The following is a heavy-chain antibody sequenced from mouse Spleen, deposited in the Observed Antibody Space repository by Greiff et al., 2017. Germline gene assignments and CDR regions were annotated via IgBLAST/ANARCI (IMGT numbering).Heavy chain of an antibody. D-gene: IGHD1-1*01. CDR2: INPNNGGT. CDR3: AHYYDGSYAMGY. V-gene: IGHV1-26*01. CDR1: GYTFTDYY. Sequence: EVQLQQSGPELVKPGASVKISCKASGYTFTDYYMNWVKQSHGKSLEWIGDINPNNGGTSYNQKFKGKATLTVDKSSSTAYMELRSLTSEGSAVYYCAHYYDGSYAMGYWGQGTSVTVSS. J-gene: IGHJ4*01.